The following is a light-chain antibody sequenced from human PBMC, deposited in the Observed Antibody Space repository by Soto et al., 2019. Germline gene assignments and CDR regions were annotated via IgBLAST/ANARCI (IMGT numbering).Light chain of an antibody. J-gene: IGKJ5*01. CDR2: DAS. CDR1: QSVGSY. Sequence: EIVLTQSPATLSLSPGERATLSCRASQSVGSYLAWYQQKPGQAPRLLIYDASNRATGVPVRFSGSGSGTVFTLTIGSLEPEDSAVYYCQQRKNWPPITFGQGTRLEIK. V-gene: IGKV3-11*01. CDR3: QQRKNWPPIT.